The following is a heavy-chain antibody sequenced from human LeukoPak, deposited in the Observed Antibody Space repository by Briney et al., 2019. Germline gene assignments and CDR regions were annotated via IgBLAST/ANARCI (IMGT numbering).Heavy chain of an antibody. CDR3: AKSVRKLRGYYGMEYYFDY. D-gene: IGHD3-3*01. V-gene: IGHV3-30-3*02. J-gene: IGHJ4*02. CDR1: GFTFRSYA. Sequence: ARSLRLSCADSGFTFRSYAMNWVRQAPGKGLEWVAVISYDGSNKYYADSVKGRFTISRDNSKNTLYLQMNSLRAEDTAVYYCAKSVRKLRGYYGMEYYFDYWGQGTLVTVSS. CDR2: ISYDGSNK.